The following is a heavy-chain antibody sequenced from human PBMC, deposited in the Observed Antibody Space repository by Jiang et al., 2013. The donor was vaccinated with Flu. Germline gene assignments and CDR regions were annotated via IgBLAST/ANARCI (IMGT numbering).Heavy chain of an antibody. J-gene: IGHJ3*02. Sequence: QLLESGGGLVQPGGSLRLSCAASGFTFSSYAMSWVRQAPGKGLEWVSGISGSGGSTYYADSVKGRFTISRDNSKNTLYLQMNSLRAEDTAVYYCAKGNTVIRYYYDSGPPNAFDIWGQGTMVTVSS. V-gene: IGHV3-23*01. CDR2: ISGSGGST. CDR1: GFTFSSYA. D-gene: IGHD3-22*01. CDR3: AKGNTVIRYYYDSGPPNAFDI.